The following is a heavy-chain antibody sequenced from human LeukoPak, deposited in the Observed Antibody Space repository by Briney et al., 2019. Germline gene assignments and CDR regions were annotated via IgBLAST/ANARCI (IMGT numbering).Heavy chain of an antibody. D-gene: IGHD6-19*01. Sequence: PSEPLSLTCTVSGGSISSYYWSWIRQPAGKGLEWIGRIYTSGSTNYNPSLKSRVTMSVDTSKNQFSLKLSSVTAADTAVYYCARWVRAVAGDYFNYWGQGTLVTVSS. V-gene: IGHV4-4*07. J-gene: IGHJ4*02. CDR1: GGSISSYY. CDR2: IYTSGST. CDR3: ARWVRAVAGDYFNY.